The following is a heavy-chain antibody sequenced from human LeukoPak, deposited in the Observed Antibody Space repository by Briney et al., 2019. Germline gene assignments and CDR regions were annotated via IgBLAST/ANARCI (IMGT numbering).Heavy chain of an antibody. J-gene: IGHJ4*02. CDR3: ARGRRGQTYYYGSGSYYATNDY. D-gene: IGHD3-10*01. V-gene: IGHV4-59*12. CDR1: GGSLGNYY. CDR2: IYESGTT. Sequence: SGTLSLTCSVSGGSLGNYYWSWIRQPPGKGLEWIGYIYESGTTNYNPSLKSRVTISVDTSKNQFSLKLSSVTAADTAVYYCARGRRGQTYYYGSGSYYATNDYWGQGTLVTVSS.